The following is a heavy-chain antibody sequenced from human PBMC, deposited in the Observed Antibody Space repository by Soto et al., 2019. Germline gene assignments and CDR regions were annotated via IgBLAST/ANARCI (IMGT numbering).Heavy chain of an antibody. V-gene: IGHV3-30*18. CDR3: AKDRGTSRYRGGSFDY. Sequence: QLQLVESGGGVVQPGRSLTLSCADSGFTFSNYAMHWVRQAPGKGLECVAVISYDGSKKYYADSVKGRFTISRDNSNNTLYLQLDGLRPEDTAVYYCAKDRGTSRYRGGSFDYWGQGTLVTVSS. D-gene: IGHD3-16*02. CDR2: ISYDGSKK. CDR1: GFTFSNYA. J-gene: IGHJ4*02.